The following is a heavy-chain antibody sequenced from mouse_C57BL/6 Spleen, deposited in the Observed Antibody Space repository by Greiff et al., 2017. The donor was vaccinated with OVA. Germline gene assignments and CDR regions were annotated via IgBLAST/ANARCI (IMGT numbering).Heavy chain of an antibody. CDR1: GYTFTSYW. D-gene: IGHD1-3*01. CDR2: FDPSDSYT. V-gene: IGHV1-69*01. Sequence: VQLQQPGAELVMPGASVKLSCKASGYTFTSYWMHWVKQRPGQGLEWIGEFDPSDSYTNYNQKFKGKSTLTVDKSSSTAYMQLSSLTSEDSAVYYCARRSGSDYFDYWGQGTTLTVSS. CDR3: ARRSGSDYFDY. J-gene: IGHJ2*01.